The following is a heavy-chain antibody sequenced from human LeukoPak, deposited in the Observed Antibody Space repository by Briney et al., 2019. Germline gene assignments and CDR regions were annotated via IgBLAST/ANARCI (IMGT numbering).Heavy chain of an antibody. CDR1: GFSVSGKF. V-gene: IGHV3-53*01. CDR2: IHYDGKI. Sequence: GGSLRLSCADTGFSVSGKFMSWVRQAPGKGLEWVSIIHYDGKIRYAGSVGGRFTIYSDDSENTLFLQMNSLRVDDTAVYFCASGDGYLQPYWGQGTLVTVSS. D-gene: IGHD2-21*01. J-gene: IGHJ4*02. CDR3: ASGDGYLQPY.